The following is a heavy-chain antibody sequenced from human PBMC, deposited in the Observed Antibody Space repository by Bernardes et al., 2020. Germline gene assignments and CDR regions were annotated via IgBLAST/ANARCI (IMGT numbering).Heavy chain of an antibody. Sequence: GGSLRLSCAASGFTFSSYWMSWVRQAPGKGLEWVANIKQVGSEKYYVDSVKGRFTISRDNAKNSLYLQMNSLRAEDTAVYYCARDPGITIFGVVTLRYYYYYGMDVWGQGTTVTVSS. V-gene: IGHV3-7*01. CDR2: IKQVGSEK. CDR1: GFTFSSYW. J-gene: IGHJ6*02. D-gene: IGHD3-3*01. CDR3: ARDPGITIFGVVTLRYYYYYGMDV.